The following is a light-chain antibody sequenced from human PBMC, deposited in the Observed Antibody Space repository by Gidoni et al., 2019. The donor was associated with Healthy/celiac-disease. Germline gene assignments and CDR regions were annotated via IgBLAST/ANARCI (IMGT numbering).Light chain of an antibody. J-gene: IGLJ3*02. V-gene: IGLV3-10*01. CDR3: YSTDSSGNHRV. Sequence: SYELTQQPAVTVSRGQTARITCSGDALPKKYAYWYQQKSGQAPVLVIYEDSKRPSGIPDRFSGSSSVTMATLTISGAQVEDAADYYCYSTDSSGNHRVFGGGTKLTVL. CDR1: ALPKKY. CDR2: EDS.